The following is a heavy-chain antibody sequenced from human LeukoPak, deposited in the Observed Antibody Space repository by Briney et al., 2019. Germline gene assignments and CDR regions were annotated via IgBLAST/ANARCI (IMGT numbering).Heavy chain of an antibody. J-gene: IGHJ2*01. V-gene: IGHV4-39*07. D-gene: IGHD5-12*01. Sequence: SETLSLTCTVSGGSISSSSYYWGWIRQPPGKGLEWIGSIYYSGSTYYHPSLKSRVTISVDTSKNQFSLKLSPVTAADTAVYYCTRVGGGYDSVYWYFDLWGRGTLVTVSS. CDR1: GGSISSSSYY. CDR2: IYYSGST. CDR3: TRVGGGYDSVYWYFDL.